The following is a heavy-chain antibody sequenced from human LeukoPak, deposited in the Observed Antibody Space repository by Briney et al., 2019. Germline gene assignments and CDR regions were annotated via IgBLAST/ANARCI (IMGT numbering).Heavy chain of an antibody. J-gene: IGHJ4*02. CDR3: ARQGYYHDSSGYYGYYFDY. CDR2: IYASGST. Sequence: PSETLSLTCTVSGDSISYYYWSWIRQTPGKGLEWLGYIYASGSTNYNPSLKSRVTISVATSKNQLSLKLSSVTAADTAVYYCARQGYYHDSSGYYGYYFDYWGQGTLVTVSS. V-gene: IGHV4-4*09. D-gene: IGHD3-22*01. CDR1: GDSISYYY.